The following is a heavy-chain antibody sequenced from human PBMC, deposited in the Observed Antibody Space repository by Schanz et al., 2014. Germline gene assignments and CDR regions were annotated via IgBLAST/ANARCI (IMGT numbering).Heavy chain of an antibody. D-gene: IGHD1-26*01. CDR3: VKDLQRELLRDDHYYGMDV. V-gene: IGHV3-7*01. CDR1: GFTFSTYW. CDR2: IKQDGSEK. J-gene: IGHJ6*02. Sequence: VQLVESGGGLVQPGGSLRLSCAASGFTFSTYWMSWVRQAPGKGLEWVANIKQDGSEKYYADSVKGRFTTSRDNSKNTMYLQMNSLRAEDTAVYYCVKDLQRELLRDDHYYGMDVWGQGTTVTVSS.